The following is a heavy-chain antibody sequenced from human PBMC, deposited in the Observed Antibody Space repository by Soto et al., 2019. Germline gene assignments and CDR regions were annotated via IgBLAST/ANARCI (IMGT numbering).Heavy chain of an antibody. CDR3: AKAELGVAVAGTVDY. D-gene: IGHD6-19*01. Sequence: GGSLRLSCAASGFIFSSYAMNWVRQAPGKGLEWVSGISGSGSSTYHADSVKGRFIISRDNSKNTLYLQMNSLRDEDTAVYYCAKAELGVAVAGTVDYWGQGTLVTVSS. CDR2: ISGSGSST. J-gene: IGHJ4*02. CDR1: GFIFSSYA. V-gene: IGHV3-23*01.